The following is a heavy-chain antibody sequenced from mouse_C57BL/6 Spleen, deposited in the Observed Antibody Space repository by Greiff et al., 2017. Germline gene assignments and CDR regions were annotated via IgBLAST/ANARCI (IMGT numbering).Heavy chain of an antibody. V-gene: IGHV2-2*01. CDR1: GFSLTSYG. CDR2: IWSGGST. J-gene: IGHJ4*01. Sequence: VQVVESGPGLVQPSQSLSITCTVSGFSLTSYGVHWVRQSPGKGLEWLGVIWSGGSTDYNAAFISRLSISKDNSKSQVFFKMDSLQADDTAIYYCARRGSSGYDAMDYWGQGTSVTVSS. D-gene: IGHD3-2*02. CDR3: ARRGSSGYDAMDY.